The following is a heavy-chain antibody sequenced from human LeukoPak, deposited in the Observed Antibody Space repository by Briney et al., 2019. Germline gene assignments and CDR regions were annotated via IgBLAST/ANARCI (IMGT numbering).Heavy chain of an antibody. Sequence: GGSLRLSCAASGFTFRSYWMSWVRQAPGKGLEWVANMKLDGSEEYYVDSVKGRFTISSDNAKNSLYLQMNSLRVDDTAVYYCARWARYCSSGSCYSWLDPWGQGTLVTVSS. D-gene: IGHD2-15*01. V-gene: IGHV3-7*01. CDR3: ARWARYCSSGSCYSWLDP. CDR2: MKLDGSEE. CDR1: GFTFRSYW. J-gene: IGHJ5*02.